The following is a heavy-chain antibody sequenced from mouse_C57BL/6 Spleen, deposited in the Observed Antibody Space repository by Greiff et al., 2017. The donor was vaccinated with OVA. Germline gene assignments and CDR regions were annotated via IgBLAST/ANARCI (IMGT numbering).Heavy chain of an antibody. D-gene: IGHD2-4*01. CDR2: IYPGSGST. V-gene: IGHV1-55*01. Sequence: QVQLQQPGAELVKPGASVKMSCKASGYTFTSYWITWVKQRPGQGLEWIGDIYPGSGSTNYNEKFKSKATLTVDTSSSTAYMQLSSLTSEDSAVYYCARVYYDYDVGVAYGGQGTLVTVSA. CDR1: GYTFTSYW. J-gene: IGHJ3*01. CDR3: ARVYYDYDVGVAY.